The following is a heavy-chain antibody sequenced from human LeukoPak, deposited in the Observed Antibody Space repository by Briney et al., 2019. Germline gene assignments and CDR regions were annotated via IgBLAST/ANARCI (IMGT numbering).Heavy chain of an antibody. CDR1: GFTSSDYY. Sequence: PGGSLRLSCAASGFTSSDYYMSWIRQAPGKGLEWVSYISSSGSTIYYADSVKGRFTISRDNAKDSLYLQMNSLRAEDTAVYYCARARRIAAQDYWGQGTLVTVSS. CDR3: ARARRIAAQDY. D-gene: IGHD6-6*01. V-gene: IGHV3-11*01. J-gene: IGHJ4*02. CDR2: ISSSGSTI.